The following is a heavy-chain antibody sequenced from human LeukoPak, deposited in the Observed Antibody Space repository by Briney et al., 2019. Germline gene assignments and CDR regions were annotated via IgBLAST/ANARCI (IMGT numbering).Heavy chain of an antibody. CDR1: GFTVSSNY. CDR2: IYSGGST. V-gene: IGHV3-66*02. CDR3: ARGTVVVPAARSWDY. Sequence: GGSLRLSSVASGFTVSSNYMSWVRQAPGKGLEWVSVIYSGGSTYYADSVKGRFTISRDNSKNTLYLQMNSLRAEDTAVYYCARGTVVVPAARSWDYWGQGTLVTVSS. J-gene: IGHJ4*02. D-gene: IGHD2-2*01.